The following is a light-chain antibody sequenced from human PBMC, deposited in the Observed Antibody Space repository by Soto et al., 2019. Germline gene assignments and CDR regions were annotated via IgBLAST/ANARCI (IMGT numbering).Light chain of an antibody. CDR3: QQYENVPLT. CDR2: DSS. J-gene: IGKJ4*02. V-gene: IGKV1-33*01. Sequence: DVQMTQSPSSLASSVEDSVTITCEARYGIKWSLNWYQQKPGIAPKLLIYDSSNVETGVPSRFSGSGSGKDFTFTITNLQPEDIAIYYCQQYENVPLTFGGGTTLELK. CDR1: YGIKWS.